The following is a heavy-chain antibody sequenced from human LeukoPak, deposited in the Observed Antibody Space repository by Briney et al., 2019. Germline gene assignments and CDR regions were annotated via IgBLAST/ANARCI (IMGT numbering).Heavy chain of an antibody. J-gene: IGHJ5*02. CDR2: INPNSGGT. CDR1: GYTFTGYY. D-gene: IGHD2-2*01. Sequence: ASVKVSCKASGYTFTGYYMHWVRQAPGQGLEGMGWINPNSGGTNYAQKFQGRVTMTRDTSSITAYMELSRLRSDDTAVYYCAREWDSYCGSTSCSWGQGTLVTVSS. V-gene: IGHV1-2*02. CDR3: AREWDSYCGSTSCS.